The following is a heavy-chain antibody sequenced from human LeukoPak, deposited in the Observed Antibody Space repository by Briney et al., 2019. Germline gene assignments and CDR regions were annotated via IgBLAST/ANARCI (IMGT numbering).Heavy chain of an antibody. CDR1: GITFSNYA. V-gene: IGHV3-7*01. J-gene: IGHJ4*02. CDR2: IKQDGSDK. CDR3: ARGAWYNDRSGYSRFEY. D-gene: IGHD3-22*01. Sequence: GGSLRLSCAASGITFSNYAMNWVRQAPGKGPEWVANIKQDGSDKYYVHSVKGRFTISRDNAKNSLFLQMHSLRAEDTAVYYCARGAWYNDRSGYSRFEYWGLGTEVTVSS.